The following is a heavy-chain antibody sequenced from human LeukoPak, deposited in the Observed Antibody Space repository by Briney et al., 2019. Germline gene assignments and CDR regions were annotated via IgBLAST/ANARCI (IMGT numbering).Heavy chain of an antibody. Sequence: PGRSLRLSCAASGFTFSSYGIHWVRQAPGKGLEWVAVISYDGSNKYYADSVKGRFTISRDNSKNTLYLQMNSLRAEDTAVYYCAKYLHSYRYTGGFDYWGQGTLVTVSS. V-gene: IGHV3-30*18. CDR2: ISYDGSNK. CDR1: GFTFSSYG. CDR3: AKYLHSYRYTGGFDY. J-gene: IGHJ4*02. D-gene: IGHD3-16*02.